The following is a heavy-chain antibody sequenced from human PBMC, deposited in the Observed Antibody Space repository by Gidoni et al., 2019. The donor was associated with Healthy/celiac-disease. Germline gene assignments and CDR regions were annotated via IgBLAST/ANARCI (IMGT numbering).Heavy chain of an antibody. CDR3: ARAGDSSGYYTTNWFDP. V-gene: IGHV3-20*01. D-gene: IGHD3-22*01. CDR2: INWNGGST. Sequence: EVQLVESGGGVVRPGGSLRLYCAASGFTFADSGMSWVRQAPGKGLEWVSGINWNGGSTGYADSVKGRFTISRDNAKNSLYLQMNSLRAEDTALYHCARAGDSSGYYTTNWFDPWGQGTLVTVSS. CDR1: GFTFADSG. J-gene: IGHJ5*02.